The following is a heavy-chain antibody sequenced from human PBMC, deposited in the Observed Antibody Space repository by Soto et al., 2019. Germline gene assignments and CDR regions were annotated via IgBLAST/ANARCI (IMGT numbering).Heavy chain of an antibody. CDR2: IIPIFGTA. V-gene: IGHV1-69*13. CDR3: AREDSSGWRDFDY. Sequence: SVKVSCKASGGTFSSYAISWVRQAPGQGLEWMGGIIPIFGTANYAQKFQGRVTITADESTSTAYMELSSLRSEDTAVYYCAREDSSGWRDFDYWGQGTLVTVSS. D-gene: IGHD6-19*01. CDR1: GGTFSSYA. J-gene: IGHJ4*02.